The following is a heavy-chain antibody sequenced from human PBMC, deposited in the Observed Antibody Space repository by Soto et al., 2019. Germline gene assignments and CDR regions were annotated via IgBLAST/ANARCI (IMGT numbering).Heavy chain of an antibody. CDR1: GGSISSGGYY. D-gene: IGHD6-13*01. Sequence: PSETLSLTCTVSGGSISSGGYYWSWIRQHPGKGLEWIGYIYYSGSTYYNPSLKSRVTISVDTSKNQFSLKLSSVTAADTAVYYCASIAAGEDAYFDYWGQGTLVTVSS. J-gene: IGHJ4*02. V-gene: IGHV4-31*03. CDR3: ASIAAGEDAYFDY. CDR2: IYYSGST.